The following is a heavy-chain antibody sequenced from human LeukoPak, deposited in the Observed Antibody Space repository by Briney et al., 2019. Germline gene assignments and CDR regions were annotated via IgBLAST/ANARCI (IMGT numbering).Heavy chain of an antibody. Sequence: GRSLRLPCAASGFTYSGSAMHWVRQASGKALEWVGRIRSKANSYATAYAASVKGRFTISRDDSKNTAYLQMNSLKTEDTAVYYCTKMGVDTADYWGQGTLVTVSS. CDR3: TKMGVDTADY. V-gene: IGHV3-73*01. CDR2: IRSKANSYAT. D-gene: IGHD5-18*01. J-gene: IGHJ4*02. CDR1: GFTYSGSA.